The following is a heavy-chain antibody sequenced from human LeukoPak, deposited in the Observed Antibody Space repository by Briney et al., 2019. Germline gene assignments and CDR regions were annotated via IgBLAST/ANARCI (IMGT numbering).Heavy chain of an antibody. V-gene: IGHV4-59*11. CDR2: IYNSGSP. CDR1: GGSISSHN. D-gene: IGHD3-22*01. J-gene: IGHJ4*02. CDR3: ARVDSSGYYTFFDY. Sequence: PSEPLSLTCTVSGGSISSHNWNWIRQPPGKGLEWIGDIYNSGSPNYNPSLKSRVTISVDTSKNQFSLKLSSVTAADTAVYYCARVDSSGYYTFFDYWGQGTLVTVSS.